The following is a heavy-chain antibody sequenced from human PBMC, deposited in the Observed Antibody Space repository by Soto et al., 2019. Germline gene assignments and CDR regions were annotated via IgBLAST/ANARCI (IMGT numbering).Heavy chain of an antibody. V-gene: IGHV6-1*01. J-gene: IGHJ4*02. CDR1: GDSVSSNSAA. Sequence: SQTLSLTCAISGDSVSSNSAAWNWIRQSPSRGLEWLRRTYYRSKWFNNYALSVKSRITINPDPSKNQFSLQLNSVTPEDTAVYYCAMGDQGFDYWGQRTLVTVSS. CDR3: AMGDQGFDY. D-gene: IGHD3-16*01. CDR2: TYYRSKWFN.